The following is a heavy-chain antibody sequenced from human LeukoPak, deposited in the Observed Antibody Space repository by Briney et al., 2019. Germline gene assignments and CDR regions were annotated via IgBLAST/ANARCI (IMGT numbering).Heavy chain of an antibody. D-gene: IGHD6-13*01. J-gene: IGHJ4*02. Sequence: GGSLRLSCAASGFTYEDYGMSWVRQAPGKGLEWVSGINWNGGSTGYADSVKGRFTISRDNAKNSLYLQMNSLRAEDTALYYCARDKAAAGTSDYWGQGTLVTVSS. CDR2: INWNGGST. CDR3: ARDKAAAGTSDY. CDR1: GFTYEDYG. V-gene: IGHV3-20*04.